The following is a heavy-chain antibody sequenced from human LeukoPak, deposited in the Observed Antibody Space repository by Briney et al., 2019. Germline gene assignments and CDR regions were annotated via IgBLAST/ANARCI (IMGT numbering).Heavy chain of an antibody. V-gene: IGHV4-39*01. D-gene: IGHD3-10*01. CDR2: IYYSGST. J-gene: IGHJ4*02. CDR1: GGSISSSSYY. Sequence: SETLSLTCTVSGGSISSSSYYWGWIRQPPGKGLEWIGSIYYSGSTYYNPSLKSRVTISVDTSKNQFSLKLSSVTAADTAVYYCARLHYGSGSYYNFETPGDFDYWGQGTLVTVSS. CDR3: ARLHYGSGSYYNFETPGDFDY.